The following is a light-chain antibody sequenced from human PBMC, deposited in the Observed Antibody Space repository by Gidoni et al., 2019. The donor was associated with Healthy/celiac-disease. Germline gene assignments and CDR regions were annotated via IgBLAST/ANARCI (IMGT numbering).Light chain of an antibody. J-gene: IGKJ1*01. CDR1: KSIRND. V-gene: IGKV1-17*01. Sequence: DIQMTQSPSSLSASVGDRVTITCRESKSIRNDLVWYQQKPGKAPKRLIYAASSLQSGVPSRFSGSGSGTEFTLTISSLQPEDFATYYCLQHNSYPWTFGQGTKVEIK. CDR2: AAS. CDR3: LQHNSYPWT.